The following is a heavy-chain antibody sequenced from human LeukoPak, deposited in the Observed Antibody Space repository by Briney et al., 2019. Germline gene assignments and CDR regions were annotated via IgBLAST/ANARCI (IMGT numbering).Heavy chain of an antibody. Sequence: SGGSLRLSCAASGFTVSSNYMSWVRQAPGKGLEWVSVIYSGGSTYYADSVKGRFTISRDNSKNTLYLQMNSLRAEDTAVCYCARVSEGFSNWFDPWGQGTLVTVSS. J-gene: IGHJ5*02. CDR3: ARVSEGFSNWFDP. V-gene: IGHV3-53*01. CDR1: GFTVSSNY. CDR2: IYSGGST.